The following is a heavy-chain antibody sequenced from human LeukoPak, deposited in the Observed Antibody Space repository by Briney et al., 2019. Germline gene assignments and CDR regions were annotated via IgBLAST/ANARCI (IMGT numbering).Heavy chain of an antibody. CDR1: GFTFTAYL. D-gene: IGHD5-18*01. V-gene: IGHV3-23*01. CDR2: ISGSGGST. CDR3: AKDRLLRGYSYGSYFDY. Sequence: GRSLRLSCAASGFTFTAYLIHWVRQAPGKGLEWVSAISGSGGSTYYADSVKGRFTISRDNSKNTLYLQMNSLRAEDTAVYYCAKDRLLRGYSYGSYFDYWGQGTLVTVSS. J-gene: IGHJ4*02.